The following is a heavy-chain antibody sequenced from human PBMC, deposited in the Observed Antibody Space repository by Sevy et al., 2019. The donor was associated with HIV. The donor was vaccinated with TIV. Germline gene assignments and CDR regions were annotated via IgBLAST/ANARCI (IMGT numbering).Heavy chain of an antibody. Sequence: SETLSLTCSVSGGTIVSSGHYWGWIRQTPGKGLEWIGSIYYNGQPYYSPSLKSRLTISIDTSKNQFSLNLSSVTAADTAIYFCAREAGGYDYDYGMDVWGQGTTVTVSS. D-gene: IGHD5-12*01. J-gene: IGHJ6*02. V-gene: IGHV4-39*02. CDR2: IYYNGQP. CDR3: AREAGGYDYDYGMDV. CDR1: GGTIVSSGHY.